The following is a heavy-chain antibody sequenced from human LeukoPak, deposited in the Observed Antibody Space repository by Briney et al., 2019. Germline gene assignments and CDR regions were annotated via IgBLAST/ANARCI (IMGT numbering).Heavy chain of an antibody. J-gene: IGHJ4*02. Sequence: GGSLRLSCAAAGFTFSSYWMSLVRQAPGKGLEWVANIKQDGSEKYYVDSVKGRFTISRDNAKNSLYLQMNSLRAEDTAVYYCARILTGYLTKYYFDYWGQGTLVTVSS. CDR3: ARILTGYLTKYYFDY. CDR1: GFTFSSYW. D-gene: IGHD3-9*01. V-gene: IGHV3-7*01. CDR2: IKQDGSEK.